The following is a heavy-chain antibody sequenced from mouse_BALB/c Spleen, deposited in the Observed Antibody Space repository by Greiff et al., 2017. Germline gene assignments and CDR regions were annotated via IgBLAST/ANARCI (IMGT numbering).Heavy chain of an antibody. CDR2: ISSGGST. CDR3: ARGDYYGPYYFDY. V-gene: IGHV5-6-5*01. Sequence: EVQVVESGGGLVKPGGSLKLSCAASGFTFSSYAMSWVRQTPEKRLEWVASISSGGSTYYPDSVKGRFTISRDNARNILYLQMSSLRSEDTAMYYCARGDYYGPYYFDYWGQGTTLTVSS. CDR1: GFTFSSYA. D-gene: IGHD1-1*01. J-gene: IGHJ2*01.